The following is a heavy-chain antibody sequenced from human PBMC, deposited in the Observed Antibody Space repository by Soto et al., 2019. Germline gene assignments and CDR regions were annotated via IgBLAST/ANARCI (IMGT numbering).Heavy chain of an antibody. CDR3: AKGGGYSYGTNDAFDI. D-gene: IGHD5-12*01. CDR1: GFTFRTYG. V-gene: IGHV3-30*18. J-gene: IGHJ3*02. Sequence: QVQLVESGGGVVQPGRSLRLSCEASGFTFRTYGMHWVRQAPGKGLEWVAVISDDGRNKYNIASVEGRFTISRDNSKNRLYLQMNSLRTEDTAVYYCAKGGGYSYGTNDAFDIWGQVTMVIVSS. CDR2: ISDDGRNK.